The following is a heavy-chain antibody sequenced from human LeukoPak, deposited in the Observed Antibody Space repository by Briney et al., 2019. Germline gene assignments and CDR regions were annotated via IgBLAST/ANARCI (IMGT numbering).Heavy chain of an antibody. J-gene: IGHJ3*02. CDR1: GGSFSGYY. CDR2: INHSGST. Sequence: PSETLSLTCAVYGGSFSGYYWSWIRQPPGKGLEWIGEINHSGSTNYNPSLKSRVTISVDTSKNQFSLKLSSVTAADTAVYYCASGKKQWLVRGAFDIWGQGTMVTVSS. D-gene: IGHD6-19*01. CDR3: ASGKKQWLVRGAFDI. V-gene: IGHV4-34*01.